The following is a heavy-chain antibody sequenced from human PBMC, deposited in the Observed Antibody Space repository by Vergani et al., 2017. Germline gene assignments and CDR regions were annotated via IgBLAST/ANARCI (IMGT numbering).Heavy chain of an antibody. Sequence: QVQLVQSGAEVKKPGSSVKVSCKASGGTFSSYAISWVRQAPGQGLEWMGGIIPIFGTANYAQKFQGRVTITADESTSTAYMELSSRRSEDTAVYYCARYYYGSGNSPFDYWGQGTLVTVSS. V-gene: IGHV1-69*01. D-gene: IGHD3-10*01. J-gene: IGHJ4*02. CDR1: GGTFSSYA. CDR2: IIPIFGTA. CDR3: ARYYYGSGNSPFDY.